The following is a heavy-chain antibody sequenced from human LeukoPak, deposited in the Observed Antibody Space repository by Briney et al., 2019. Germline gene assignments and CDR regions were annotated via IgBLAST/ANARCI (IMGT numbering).Heavy chain of an antibody. Sequence: GRSLRLSCAASGFTFSRYAFHWVRQAPGKGLEWVAVISYDGNTQYYADSVKGRFTISRDNSKSTVYLQMNSLRAEDTAVYYCARPQYEIWIGYLLINHWGQGTLVTVSS. J-gene: IGHJ5*02. CDR1: GFTFSRYA. CDR3: ARPQYEIWIGYLLINH. CDR2: ISYDGNTQ. V-gene: IGHV3-30*01. D-gene: IGHD3-3*01.